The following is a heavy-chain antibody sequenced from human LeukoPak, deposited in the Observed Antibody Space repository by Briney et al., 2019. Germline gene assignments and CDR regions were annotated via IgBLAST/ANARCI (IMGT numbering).Heavy chain of an antibody. CDR2: ISNNGGRT. CDR1: GFTFSSYA. J-gene: IGHJ5*02. CDR3: AKDRGHAYSPNWFDP. V-gene: IGHV3-64*01. D-gene: IGHD1-26*01. Sequence: GGSLRLSCVGSGFTFSSYAMHWVRQAPGKGLEFVSAISNNGGRTYYANSVKGRFTISRDNSKNTLYLQMNSLRAEDTAVYYCAKDRGHAYSPNWFDPWGQGTLVTVSS.